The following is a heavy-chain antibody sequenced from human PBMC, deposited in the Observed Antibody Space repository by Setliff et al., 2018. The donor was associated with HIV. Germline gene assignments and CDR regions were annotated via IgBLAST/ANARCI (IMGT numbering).Heavy chain of an antibody. CDR3: ARRRGQKATGWYYFDF. CDR2: IYHSGNT. J-gene: IGHJ4*02. CDR1: GGSISSGYY. Sequence: SETLSLTCTVSGGSISSGYYWGWIRQPPGKGLEWIGSIYHSGNTYYNPSLKSRVSISVDTSKRQFSLKLTSVTAGDSALYYCARRRGQKATGWYYFDFWGQGALVTVSS. D-gene: IGHD6-19*01. V-gene: IGHV4-38-2*02.